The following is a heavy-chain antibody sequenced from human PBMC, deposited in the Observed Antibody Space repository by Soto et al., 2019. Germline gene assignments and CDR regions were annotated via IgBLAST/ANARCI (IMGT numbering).Heavy chain of an antibody. CDR2: INPYNGNT. J-gene: IGHJ3*02. CDR3: ARPSGDSNGYHAFDI. Sequence: QVQLVQSGAEVKKPGASVKVSCKASGYSFSSYGLSWVRQAPGQGLEWMGWINPYNGNTNYAQKFQGRVTMTTDTSTSTAYMELRSLRSDDTAVYYCARPSGDSNGYHAFDIWGQGTMVIVSS. V-gene: IGHV1-18*01. CDR1: GYSFSSYG. D-gene: IGHD3-22*01.